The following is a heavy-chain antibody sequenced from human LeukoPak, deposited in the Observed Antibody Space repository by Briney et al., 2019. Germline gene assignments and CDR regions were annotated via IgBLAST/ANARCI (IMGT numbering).Heavy chain of an antibody. CDR2: IYYSGST. J-gene: IGHJ3*02. Sequence: PSETLSLTCTVSGGSISSYYWSWIRQPPGKGLEWIGYIYYSGSTNYNPSLKSRVTILVDTSKNQFSLKLSSVTAADTAVYYCARHKPGSYAFDIWGQGTMVTVSS. V-gene: IGHV4-59*08. CDR1: GGSISSYY. D-gene: IGHD3-10*01. CDR3: ARHKPGSYAFDI.